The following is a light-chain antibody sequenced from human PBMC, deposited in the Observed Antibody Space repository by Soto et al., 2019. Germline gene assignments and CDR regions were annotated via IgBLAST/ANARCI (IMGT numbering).Light chain of an antibody. Sequence: ELVMTQSPATLSVSPGERAPISCRASQSVSSNLAWYQQTHGQAPSILIYCASSRATGIPDRFSGSASGTDFTLTISRLETEDSAVYYGQQYGSSMITFGQGTRLEIK. J-gene: IGKJ5*01. CDR3: QQYGSSMIT. CDR2: CAS. CDR1: QSVSSN. V-gene: IGKV3-20*01.